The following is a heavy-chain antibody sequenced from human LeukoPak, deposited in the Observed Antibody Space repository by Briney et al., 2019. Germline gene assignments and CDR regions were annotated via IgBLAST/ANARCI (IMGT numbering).Heavy chain of an antibody. Sequence: ASVKASCKASGYTFTGYYMRWVRQAPGQGLEWMGRINPNSGGTNYAQKFQGRVTMTRDTSISTAYMELSRLRSDDTAVYYCASLNPSDGYKGDFDYWGQGTLVTVSS. CDR3: ASLNPSDGYKGDFDY. CDR1: GYTFTGYY. CDR2: INPNSGGT. V-gene: IGHV1-2*06. D-gene: IGHD5-24*01. J-gene: IGHJ4*02.